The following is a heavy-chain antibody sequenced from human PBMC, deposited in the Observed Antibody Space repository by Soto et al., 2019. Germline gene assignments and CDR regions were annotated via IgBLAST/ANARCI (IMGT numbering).Heavy chain of an antibody. Sequence: GGSLRLSCAASGFTFDTYWMNCVRQAPGQGPEWLSGINRDGTISSYADSVKGRFTISRDNARNTLSLQMNSLRADDTAVYYCARLSGDHSAFFSYGMDAWGQGTTVTVSS. D-gene: IGHD2-21*01. J-gene: IGHJ6*02. CDR2: INRDGTIS. CDR1: GFTFDTYW. CDR3: ARLSGDHSAFFSYGMDA. V-gene: IGHV3-74*01.